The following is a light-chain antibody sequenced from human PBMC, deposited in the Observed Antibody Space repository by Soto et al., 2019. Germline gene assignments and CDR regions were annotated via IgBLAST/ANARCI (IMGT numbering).Light chain of an antibody. V-gene: IGKV1-5*01. Sequence: DIQMTQSPSTLSASVGDRVTLTCRASQSISSWWAWSQQKPGKAPKLLIYDASSLESGVPSRFGGSGSGTEFTLPISSLQPDDFAPYYCQQYNNYSPYTVGQGTKLEIK. CDR3: QQYNNYSPYT. J-gene: IGKJ2*01. CDR1: QSISSW. CDR2: DAS.